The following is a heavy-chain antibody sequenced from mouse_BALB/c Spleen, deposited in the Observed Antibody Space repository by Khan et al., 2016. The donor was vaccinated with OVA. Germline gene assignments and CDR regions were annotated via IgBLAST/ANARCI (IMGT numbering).Heavy chain of an antibody. Sequence: EVQLVESGPGLVKPSQSLSLTCTVTGYSITSEYAWNWIRQFPGNKLEWMVYINYSGNTRFNPSPKSLTSITRDTSKNQFFLQLNSVTTEDTATYYCARKDYYDYDPFPYWGQGTLVTVSA. V-gene: IGHV3-2*02. CDR3: ARKDYYDYDPFPY. CDR1: GYSITSEYA. CDR2: INYSGNT. D-gene: IGHD2-4*01. J-gene: IGHJ3*01.